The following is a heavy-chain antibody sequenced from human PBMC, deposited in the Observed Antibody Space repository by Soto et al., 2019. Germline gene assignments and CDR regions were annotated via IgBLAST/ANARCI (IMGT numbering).Heavy chain of an antibody. CDR2: IYYSGST. CDR3: APLSVSLSGPYGIHV. D-gene: IGHD2-15*01. Sequence: SETLSLTCTVSGGSISSSSYYWGWIRQPPGKGLEWIGSIYYSGSTYYNPSLKSRVTISVDTSKNQFSLKLSSVTAADTAVYYCAPLSVSLSGPYGIHVWGQGTTVPVSS. J-gene: IGHJ6*02. CDR1: GGSISSSSYY. V-gene: IGHV4-39*01.